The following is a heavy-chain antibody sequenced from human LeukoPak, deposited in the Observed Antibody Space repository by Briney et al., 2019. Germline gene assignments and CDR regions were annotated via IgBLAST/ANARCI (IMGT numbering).Heavy chain of an antibody. CDR2: INHSGST. D-gene: IGHD3-22*01. Sequence: PSETLSLTCAVYGGSFSGYYWSWIRQPPGKGLEWIGEINHSGSTNYNPSLKSRVTISVDTSKNQFSLKVISVTAADTAVYFCARVIAVIVVPGFFDYWGQGTLVTVSS. J-gene: IGHJ4*02. CDR1: GGSFSGYY. CDR3: ARVIAVIVVPGFFDY. V-gene: IGHV4-34*01.